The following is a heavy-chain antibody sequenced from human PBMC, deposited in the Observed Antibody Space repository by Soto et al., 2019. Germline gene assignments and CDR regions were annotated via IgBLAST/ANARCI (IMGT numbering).Heavy chain of an antibody. J-gene: IGHJ4*02. D-gene: IGHD3-22*01. CDR3: ARDRGFYDSSGYVDAFDY. V-gene: IGHV1-18*01. Sequence: QVQLVQSGVEVKKPGASVKVSCKASGYTFTSYGISWVRQAPGQGLEWMGWISADNGNTIYAQNVQGRVTMTTDTSTTIAYMELRSLRSDDTAMYYCARDRGFYDSSGYVDAFDYWGQGTLVTVSS. CDR1: GYTFTSYG. CDR2: ISADNGNT.